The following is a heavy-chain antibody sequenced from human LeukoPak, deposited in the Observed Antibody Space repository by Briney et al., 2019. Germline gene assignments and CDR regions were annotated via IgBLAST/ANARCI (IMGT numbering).Heavy chain of an antibody. Sequence: ASVKVSCKASGYTFTSYDINWVRQATGQGLEWMGWMNPNSGNTGYAQKFRGRVTMTRNTSISTAYMELSSLRSEDTAVYYCARSSFYDFWSGYFLAVFDPWGQGTLVTVSS. CDR1: GYTFTSYD. V-gene: IGHV1-8*01. J-gene: IGHJ5*02. CDR2: MNPNSGNT. CDR3: ARSSFYDFWSGYFLAVFDP. D-gene: IGHD3-3*01.